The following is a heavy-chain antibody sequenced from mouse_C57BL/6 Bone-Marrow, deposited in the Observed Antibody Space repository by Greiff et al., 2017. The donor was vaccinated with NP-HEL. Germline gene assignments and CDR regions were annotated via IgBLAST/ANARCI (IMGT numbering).Heavy chain of an antibody. J-gene: IGHJ1*03. Sequence: VQLQQSGAELVMPGASVKLSCKASGYTFTSYWMHWVKQRPGQGLEWIGEIDPSDSYTNYNQKFKGKSTLTVDKSSSTAYMQLSSLTSEDSAVYYCARRRDGGWYFDVWGTGTTVTVSS. V-gene: IGHV1-69*01. CDR1: GYTFTSYW. CDR2: IDPSDSYT. D-gene: IGHD3-3*01. CDR3: ARRRDGGWYFDV.